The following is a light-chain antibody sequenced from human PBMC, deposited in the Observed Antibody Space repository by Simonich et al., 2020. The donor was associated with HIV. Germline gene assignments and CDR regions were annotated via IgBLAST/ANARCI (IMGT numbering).Light chain of an antibody. CDR1: QSLLHRNGYNY. V-gene: IGKV2-28*01. Sequence: DIVMTQAPLSLPVTPGAPASISCRSSQSLLHRNGYNYLDWYLQKPGQSPKLLVYLDANRASGVPDRFSGSGSGTDFTLKISRVEAEDVGVYYCMQALQTPLTFGGGTKVEIK. CDR2: LDA. CDR3: MQALQTPLT. J-gene: IGKJ4*01.